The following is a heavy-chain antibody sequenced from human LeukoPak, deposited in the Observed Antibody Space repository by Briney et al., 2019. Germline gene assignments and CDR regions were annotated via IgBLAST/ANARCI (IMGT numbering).Heavy chain of an antibody. Sequence: ASMKVSCKTSGYTFTNYGINWVRQAPGQGLEWMGWISAYNGNTNYAQKLQGRVTMTTDTSTSTAYMELRSLRSDDTAVYYCARKGSGSYDDAFDIWGQGTMVTVSS. J-gene: IGHJ3*02. CDR3: ARKGSGSYDDAFDI. D-gene: IGHD1-26*01. CDR1: GYTFTNYG. V-gene: IGHV1-18*01. CDR2: ISAYNGNT.